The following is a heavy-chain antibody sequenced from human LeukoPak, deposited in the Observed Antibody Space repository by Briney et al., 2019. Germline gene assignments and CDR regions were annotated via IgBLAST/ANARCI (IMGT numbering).Heavy chain of an antibody. CDR1: GFTLSAYW. D-gene: IGHD3-16*01. CDR3: TMDTFGPREY. Sequence: GGSLRLSCAASGFTLSAYWMHWVRQAPGRGLVWVSRIAPDGSRTDYADSVKGRFTISSDNAKNTLYLQLNSLRPEDTALYYCTMDTFGPREYWGEGALVTVSS. V-gene: IGHV3-74*01. CDR2: IAPDGSRT. J-gene: IGHJ4*02.